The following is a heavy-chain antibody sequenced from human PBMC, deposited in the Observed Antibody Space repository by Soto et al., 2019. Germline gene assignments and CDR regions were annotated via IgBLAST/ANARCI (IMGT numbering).Heavy chain of an antibody. Sequence: SVKVSCKASGGTFSSYAISWVRQAPGQGLEWMGGIIPIFGTANYAQKFQGRVTITADESTSTAYMELSSLRSEDTAVYHCAGDYYDSSGVDHWGQGTLVTVSS. CDR1: GGTFSSYA. J-gene: IGHJ4*02. CDR3: AGDYYDSSGVDH. CDR2: IIPIFGTA. D-gene: IGHD3-22*01. V-gene: IGHV1-69*13.